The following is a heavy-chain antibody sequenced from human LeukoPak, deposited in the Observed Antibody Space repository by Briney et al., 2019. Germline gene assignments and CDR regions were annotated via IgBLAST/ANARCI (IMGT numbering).Heavy chain of an antibody. J-gene: IGHJ4*02. D-gene: IGHD4-23*01. CDR3: ATSPQYGGY. Sequence: PSETLSLTCTVSGGSISSSGYYWGWIRHPPGKGLEWIVTIYYSGSTKYNPSLKTRVTISVETSKNQFSLKLSSVTAADTAVYYCATSPQYGGYLGQGTLVTVSS. CDR2: IYYSGST. V-gene: IGHV4-39*01. CDR1: GGSISSSGYY.